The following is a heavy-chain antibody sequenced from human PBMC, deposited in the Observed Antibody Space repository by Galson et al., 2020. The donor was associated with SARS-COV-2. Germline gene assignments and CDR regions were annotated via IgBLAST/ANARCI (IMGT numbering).Heavy chain of an antibody. CDR3: ARDRCNIQVDAVDI. D-gene: IGHD5-18*01. V-gene: IGHV4-38-2*02. Sequence: SATLSLTCTVSGYSISSGYYWGWIRPPPGKGLEWIGSIYHSGSTYYNPSLKSRVTISVDTAKNQFSLTLSSVTAADPAVYYCARDRCNIQVDAVDIWCQGTMFTVSS. J-gene: IGHJ3*02. CDR2: IYHSGST. CDR1: GYSISSGYY.